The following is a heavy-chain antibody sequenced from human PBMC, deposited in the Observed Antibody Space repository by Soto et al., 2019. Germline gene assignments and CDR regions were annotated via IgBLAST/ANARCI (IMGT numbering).Heavy chain of an antibody. Sequence: SETLSLTCTVSGGSIISGGYYWVCIRQHPGNGLELIGYIYYSGSTYYNPSLKSRVTISVDTSKNQFSLKLSSVTAADTAVYYCARDLGDSSGYYYERYYGMDVWGQGTTVTVSS. CDR3: ARDLGDSSGYYYERYYGMDV. D-gene: IGHD3-22*01. CDR2: IYYSGST. V-gene: IGHV4-31*03. J-gene: IGHJ6*02. CDR1: GGSIISGGYY.